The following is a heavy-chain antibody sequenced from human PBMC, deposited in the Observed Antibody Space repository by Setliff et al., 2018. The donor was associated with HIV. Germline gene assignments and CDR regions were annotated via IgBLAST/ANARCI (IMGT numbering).Heavy chain of an antibody. CDR1: DDSVSTFY. D-gene: IGHD1-1*01. V-gene: IGHV4-59*02. CDR2: IHHTGST. J-gene: IGHJ5*02. CDR3: ARDFKRYNSPCRFDP. Sequence: PSETLSLTCTVSDDSVSTFYWNWIRQPPGKGLEWIGFIHHTGSTVSNPSLKSRVTISLEKSNNQFSLKLSSVTAADTAVYYCARDFKRYNSPCRFDPWGQGILVTVSS.